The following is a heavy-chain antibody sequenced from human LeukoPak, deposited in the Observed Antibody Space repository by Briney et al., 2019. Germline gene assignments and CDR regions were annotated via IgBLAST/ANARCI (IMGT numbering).Heavy chain of an antibody. J-gene: IGHJ4*02. V-gene: IGHV4-4*02. CDR3: AQSTASYRAHGY. D-gene: IGHD2-8*02. CDR1: GVSISGSDW. Sequence: SETLTLTCAVSGVSISGSDWWSWVRQPPGKGLEWIGETRHDGYTNYNPSLKIRVTISVDKSKNQFSLNLHSVTAADTAVYYCAQSTASYRAHGYWGQGILVTVSS. CDR2: TRHDGYT.